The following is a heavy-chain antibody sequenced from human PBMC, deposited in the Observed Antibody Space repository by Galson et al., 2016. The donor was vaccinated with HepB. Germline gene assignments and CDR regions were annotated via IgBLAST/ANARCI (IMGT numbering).Heavy chain of an antibody. V-gene: IGHV3-48*04. CDR2: ISTGGTTI. D-gene: IGHD2-21*02. CDR3: ARDPYCGGDCNSPRYFDL. CDR1: GFAFSAFG. Sequence: SLRLSCAASGFAFSAFGMYWVRQAPGKGLDWVSYISTGGTTIYYADSVKGRFTISRDNAKNLLYLQMNSLRVEDTAVYYCARDPYCGGDCNSPRYFDLWGQGTLVTVSS. J-gene: IGHJ5*02.